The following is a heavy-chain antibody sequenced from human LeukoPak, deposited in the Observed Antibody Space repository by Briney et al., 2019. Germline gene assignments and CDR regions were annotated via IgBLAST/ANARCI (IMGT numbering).Heavy chain of an antibody. J-gene: IGHJ6*02. Sequence: GASVKVSCKASGYTFTSYGISWVRQAPGQGLEWMGWISAYNGNTNYAQKLQGRVTMTTDTSTSTAYMELRSLRSDDTAVYYCARDTNYDFWSGYPYYYYGMDVWGQGTTDTVSS. V-gene: IGHV1-18*01. CDR3: ARDTNYDFWSGYPYYYYGMDV. CDR1: GYTFTSYG. D-gene: IGHD3-3*01. CDR2: ISAYNGNT.